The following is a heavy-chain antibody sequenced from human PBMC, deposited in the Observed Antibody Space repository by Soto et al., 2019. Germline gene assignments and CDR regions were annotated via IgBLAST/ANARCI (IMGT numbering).Heavy chain of an antibody. D-gene: IGHD3-3*01. CDR3: AGIGVVITYAFDI. V-gene: IGHV4-4*02. CDR2: IYHSGST. CDR1: GGSISSSNW. Sequence: QVQLQESGPGLVKPSGTLSLTCAVSGGSISSSNWWSWVRQPPGKGLEWIGEIYHSGSTNYNPSRKSLVTISVDKSKNQFSLKLSSVTAADTAVYYCAGIGVVITYAFDIWGQGTMVTVSS. J-gene: IGHJ3*02.